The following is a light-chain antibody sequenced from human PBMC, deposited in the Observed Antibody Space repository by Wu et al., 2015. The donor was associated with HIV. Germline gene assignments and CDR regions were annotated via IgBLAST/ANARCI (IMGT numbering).Light chain of an antibody. CDR1: QSITTR. Sequence: DIQMTQSPSTLSASVGDRVTITCRASQSITTRLAWYQQKPGKAPKFLISKASSLESGVPSRFSGSGSETEFTLTISSLQPDDFATYYCQQYNNWTFGQGTKVEIK. CDR3: QQYNNWT. CDR2: KAS. J-gene: IGKJ1*01. V-gene: IGKV1-5*03.